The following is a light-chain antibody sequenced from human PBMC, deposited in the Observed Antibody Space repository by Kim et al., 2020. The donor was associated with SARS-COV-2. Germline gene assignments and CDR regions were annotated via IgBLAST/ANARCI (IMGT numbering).Light chain of an antibody. V-gene: IGKV1-39*01. Sequence: SASVGDKVTITCRASQSISHFLNWYQQKPGKAPMLLIYAASNLQSGVPSRFSGSGSGTDFTLTISSLQPEDFATYYCQQSFNTPITFGGGTKVEI. CDR3: QQSFNTPIT. J-gene: IGKJ4*01. CDR1: QSISHF. CDR2: AAS.